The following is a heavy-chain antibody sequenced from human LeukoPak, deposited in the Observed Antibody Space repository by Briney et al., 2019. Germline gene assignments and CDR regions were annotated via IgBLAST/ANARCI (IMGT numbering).Heavy chain of an antibody. CDR1: GFTFSSYG. V-gene: IGHV3-33*06. J-gene: IGHJ4*02. CDR2: IWYDGSNK. Sequence: GRSLRLSCAASGFTFSSYGMHWVRQAPGKGLEWVAVIWYDGSNKYYADSVKGRFTIFRDNSKNTLYLQMNSLRAEDTAVYYCAKDPTSYYYDSSGYPSGYFDYWGQGTLVTVSS. CDR3: AKDPTSYYYDSSGYPSGYFDY. D-gene: IGHD3-22*01.